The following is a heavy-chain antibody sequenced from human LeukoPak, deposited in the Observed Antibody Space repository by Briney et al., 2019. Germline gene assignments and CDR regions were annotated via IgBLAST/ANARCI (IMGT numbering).Heavy chain of an antibody. J-gene: IGHJ4*02. V-gene: IGHV3-30*04. D-gene: IGHD2-15*01. Sequence: QPGGSLRLSCAASGFTFRSYAMHWVRQAPGKGLEWVAVISYDGSSKYYADSVKGRFTISRDNSKSTLYLQMNNLRAEDTAVYYCAGPGGYCSGGSCYGLFYWGQGTLVTVSS. CDR1: GFTFRSYA. CDR2: ISYDGSSK. CDR3: AGPGGYCSGGSCYGLFY.